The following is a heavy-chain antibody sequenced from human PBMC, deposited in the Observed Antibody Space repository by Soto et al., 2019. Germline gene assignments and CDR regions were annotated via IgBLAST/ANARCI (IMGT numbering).Heavy chain of an antibody. CDR1: GFTVSSNY. D-gene: IGHD6-13*01. Sequence: EVQLVESGGGLIQPGGSLRLACAASGFTVSSNYMSWVRQAPGKGLEWVSFIYSGGSTHYADSVKGRFTISRDNCKNTLYLQMNSLRAEDTDVYYCASAIAQDWFDPWGQGSLVTVSS. V-gene: IGHV3-53*02. CDR3: ASAIAQDWFDP. CDR2: IYSGGST. J-gene: IGHJ5*02.